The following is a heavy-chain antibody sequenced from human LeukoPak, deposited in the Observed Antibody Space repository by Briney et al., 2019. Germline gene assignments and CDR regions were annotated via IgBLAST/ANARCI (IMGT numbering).Heavy chain of an antibody. J-gene: IGHJ4*02. CDR3: AKDSDSSGYHLGRYY. CDR2: ISYDGSNK. CDR1: GFTFSSYG. Sequence: PGRSLRLSCAASGFTFSSYGMHWVRQAPGKGLEWVAVISYDGSNKYYADSVKGRFTISRDNSKNTLYLQMNSLRAEDTAVYYCAKDSDSSGYHLGRYYWGQGTLVTVSS. D-gene: IGHD3-22*01. V-gene: IGHV3-30*18.